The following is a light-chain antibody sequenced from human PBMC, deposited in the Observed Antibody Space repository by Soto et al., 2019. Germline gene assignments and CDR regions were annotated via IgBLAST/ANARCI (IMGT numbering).Light chain of an antibody. Sequence: EIVLTQSPGTLSLSPGERATLSCRASQSVSSSYLAWYQQKPGQAPRLLIYGASSRATGIPDRFSGSGSGTDFTLTISRLEPEDFAVYSCQLYGSSPLVTFGPGTKVDLK. CDR3: QLYGSSPLVT. CDR2: GAS. V-gene: IGKV3-20*01. CDR1: QSVSSSY. J-gene: IGKJ3*01.